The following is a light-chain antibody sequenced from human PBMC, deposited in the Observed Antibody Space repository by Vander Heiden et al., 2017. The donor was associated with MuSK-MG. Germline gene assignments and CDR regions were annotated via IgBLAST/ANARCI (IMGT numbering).Light chain of an antibody. CDR1: SSDVGGYNY. Sequence: QSALTQPASVSGSPGPSITLPCTGTSSDVGGYNYVSWYQQHPGKAPKLMIYDVSNRPSGVSNRFSGSKSGNTASLTISGLQAEDEADYYCSSYTSSSTPVFGGGTKLTVL. CDR2: DVS. J-gene: IGLJ2*01. CDR3: SSYTSSSTPV. V-gene: IGLV2-14*01.